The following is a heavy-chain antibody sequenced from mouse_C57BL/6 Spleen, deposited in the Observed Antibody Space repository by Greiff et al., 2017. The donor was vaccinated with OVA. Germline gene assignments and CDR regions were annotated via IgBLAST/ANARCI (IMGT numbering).Heavy chain of an antibody. J-gene: IGHJ3*01. CDR2: ISDGGSYT. CDR1: GFTFSSYA. CDR3: AREAYYSKKFAY. D-gene: IGHD2-5*01. Sequence: EVKVVESGGGLVKPGGSLKLSCAASGFTFSSYAMSWVRQTPEKRLEWVATISDGGSYTYYPDNVKGRFTISRDNAKNNLYLQMSHLKSEDTAMYYCAREAYYSKKFAYWGQGTLVTVSA. V-gene: IGHV5-4*01.